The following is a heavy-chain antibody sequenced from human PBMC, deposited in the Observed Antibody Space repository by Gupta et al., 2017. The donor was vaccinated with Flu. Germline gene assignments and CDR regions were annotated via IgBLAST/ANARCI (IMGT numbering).Heavy chain of an antibody. J-gene: IGHJ5*02. CDR3: ARGSQRSGYSYVDP. Sequence: QVQLVQSGAEVQKPGASVKVSCKTSGYTFTDYYVHWVRMAPSQGLEWMGWINPNNTDTSFSPKFRGRVTLTRDTSIGTVYMDLPRLTSDDTAVYYCARGSQRSGYSYVDPWGQGTPVTVSS. CDR1: GYTFTDYY. V-gene: IGHV1-2*02. D-gene: IGHD3-16*02. CDR2: INPNNTDT.